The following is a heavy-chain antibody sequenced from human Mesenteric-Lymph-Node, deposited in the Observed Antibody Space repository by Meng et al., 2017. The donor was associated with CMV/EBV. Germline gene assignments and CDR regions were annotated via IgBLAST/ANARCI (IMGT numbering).Heavy chain of an antibody. CDR2: ISSRSTYI. CDR1: GFTFSNFN. CDR3: ARDPSRYCSSTSCYRYGDAFDF. D-gene: IGHD2-2*02. J-gene: IGHJ3*01. V-gene: IGHV3-21*01. Sequence: GGSLRLSCAASGFTFSNFNVNWVRQAPGKGLEWVSSISSRSTYIYYADSVKGRFTISRDNAKNSLYLQMNSLRVEDTAVYYCARDPSRYCSSTSCYRYGDAFDFWGQGTMVTVSS.